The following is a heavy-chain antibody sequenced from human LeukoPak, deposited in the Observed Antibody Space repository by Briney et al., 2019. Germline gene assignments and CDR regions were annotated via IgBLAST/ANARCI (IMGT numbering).Heavy chain of an antibody. D-gene: IGHD3-3*02. CDR3: ARESSGISY. CDR1: GGSISSYY. V-gene: IGHV4-59*01. Sequence: SESLSLTCTVSGGSISSYYWSWIRQPPGKGLEWIGYIYYSGSTNYNPSLKSRVTISVDTSKNQFSLKLSSVTAADPAVYYCARESSGISYWGQGTLVTVSS. CDR2: IYYSGST. J-gene: IGHJ4*02.